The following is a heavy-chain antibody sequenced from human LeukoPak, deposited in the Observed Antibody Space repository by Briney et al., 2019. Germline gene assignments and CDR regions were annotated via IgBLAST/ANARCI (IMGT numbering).Heavy chain of an antibody. D-gene: IGHD5-18*01. CDR3: ATDTAMVKAFDY. CDR2: INPSGGST. Sequence: VASVKVSCKASGYTFTSYGISWVRQAPGQGLEWMGIINPSGGSTSYAQKFQGRVTMTRDTSTSTVYMELSSLRSEDTAVYYCATDTAMVKAFDYWGQGTLVTVSS. J-gene: IGHJ4*02. CDR1: GYTFTSYG. V-gene: IGHV1-46*01.